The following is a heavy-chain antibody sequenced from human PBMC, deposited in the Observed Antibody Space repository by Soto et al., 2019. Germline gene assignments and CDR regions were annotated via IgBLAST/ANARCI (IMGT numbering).Heavy chain of an antibody. CDR3: ARVTNGSGSYYFDLSWFDP. CDR2: IYYSGST. CDR1: GGCISSGGYY. Sequence: SETLSLTCTVSGGCISSGGYYWSWIRQHPGKGLEWIGYIYYSGSTYYNPSLKSRVTISVDTSKNQFSLKLSSVTAADTAVYYCARVTNGSGSYYFDLSWFDPWGQGTLVTVS. J-gene: IGHJ5*02. D-gene: IGHD3-10*01. V-gene: IGHV4-31*03.